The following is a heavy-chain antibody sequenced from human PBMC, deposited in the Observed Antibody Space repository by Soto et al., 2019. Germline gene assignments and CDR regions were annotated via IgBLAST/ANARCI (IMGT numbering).Heavy chain of an antibody. J-gene: IGHJ2*01. CDR3: AREGGYGGDSGHWYFDL. V-gene: IGHV3-53*02. CDR1: GFIVTSNY. Sequence: EVQLVETGGGLIQPVGSLRLSCAASGFIVTSNYMSWVRQAPGKGLEWVSVFYGGGSRYYADSVKGRFTISRDYSENSLYLQMNSLRAEDTAVYYCAREGGYGGDSGHWYFDLWGRGTLVTVSS. CDR2: FYGGGSR. D-gene: IGHD2-21*02.